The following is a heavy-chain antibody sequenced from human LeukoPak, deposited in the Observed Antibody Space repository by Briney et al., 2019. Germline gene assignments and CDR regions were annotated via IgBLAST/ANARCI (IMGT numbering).Heavy chain of an antibody. J-gene: IGHJ5*02. CDR3: ARETLTTSRWFDP. D-gene: IGHD4-17*01. Sequence: PSETLSLTCTVSGGSISSGDYYWSWIRQPPGKGLEWIGYIYYSGSTYYNPSLKSRVTISVDTSKNQFSLKPSSVTAADTAVYYCARETLTTSRWFDPWGQGTLVTVSS. V-gene: IGHV4-30-4*01. CDR2: IYYSGST. CDR1: GGSISSGDYY.